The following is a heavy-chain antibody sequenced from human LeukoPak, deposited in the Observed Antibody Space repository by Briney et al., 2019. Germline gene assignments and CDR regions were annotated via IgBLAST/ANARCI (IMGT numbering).Heavy chain of an antibody. D-gene: IGHD3-16*01. CDR3: ARVGRGDHTWGSYYCDH. CDR1: GDSFSGYH. J-gene: IGHJ4*02. CDR2: ISSSGST. V-gene: IGHV4-59*13. Sequence: SETLSLTCTVSGDSFSGYHWSWLRQPPGKGLEWIGYISSSGSTSYNPSLKSRVTISVDTSKNQFSLKLSSVTAADTAVYYCARVGRGDHTWGSYYCDHWGQGTLVSVSS.